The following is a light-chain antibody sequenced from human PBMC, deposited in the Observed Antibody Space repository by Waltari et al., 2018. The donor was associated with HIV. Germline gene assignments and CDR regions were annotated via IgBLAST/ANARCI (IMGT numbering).Light chain of an antibody. J-gene: IGKJ4*01. CDR1: QSVSSY. V-gene: IGKV3-11*01. CDR3: QQRSNWPLT. CDR2: DAS. Sequence: EIVLTQSPATLSLSPGARATLPCRASQSVSSYLAWYQQKPGQAPMLLIYDASNRATGIPSRFSGSGSGTDFTLTISSLEPEDLAVYYCQQRSNWPLTFGGGTKVEIK.